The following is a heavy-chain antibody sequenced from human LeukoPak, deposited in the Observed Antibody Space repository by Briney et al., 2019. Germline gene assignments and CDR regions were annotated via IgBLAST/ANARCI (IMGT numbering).Heavy chain of an antibody. CDR3: AIKSAAAGTTYYYYMDV. Sequence: ASVKVSCKASGYTFTSYAMSCGRQSPGQGLEWWGWINTNTGNPTYAQGFTGRFVFSLDTSVSTAYLQISSLQAEDTAVYYCAIKSAAAGTTYYYYMDVWGKGTTVTVYS. J-gene: IGHJ6*03. V-gene: IGHV7-4-1*02. D-gene: IGHD6-13*01. CDR2: INTNTGNP. CDR1: GYTFTSYA.